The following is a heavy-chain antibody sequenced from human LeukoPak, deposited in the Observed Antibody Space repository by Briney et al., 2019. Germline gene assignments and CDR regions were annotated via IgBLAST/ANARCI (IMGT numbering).Heavy chain of an antibody. Sequence: GGPLRLSCAASGFTFSRDSMNWVRQAPGKGLEWVAYINGGGSPIYYADSVRGRFTISRDNAKSSLYLQMNSLKTEDTAVYYCRMVVAATYYYYYMDAWGKGTTVTVSS. CDR1: GFTFSRDS. J-gene: IGHJ6*03. V-gene: IGHV3-48*01. CDR3: RMVVAATYYYYYMDA. CDR2: INGGGSPI. D-gene: IGHD2-15*01.